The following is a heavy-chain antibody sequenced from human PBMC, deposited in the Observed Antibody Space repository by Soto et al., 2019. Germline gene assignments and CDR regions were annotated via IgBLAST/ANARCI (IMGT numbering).Heavy chain of an antibody. CDR3: ARSYGSGNADY. CDR2: IWYEGSNK. Sequence: QVQLVESGGGVGQPGRSLRLSCAASGFTFSSYGMHWVRQAPGKGLECVAVIWYEGSNKYYADSVKGRFTISRDNSKNTLYLQMNSLRAEDTAVYYCARSYGSGNADYWGQGTLVTVSS. CDR1: GFTFSSYG. V-gene: IGHV3-33*01. D-gene: IGHD3-10*01. J-gene: IGHJ4*02.